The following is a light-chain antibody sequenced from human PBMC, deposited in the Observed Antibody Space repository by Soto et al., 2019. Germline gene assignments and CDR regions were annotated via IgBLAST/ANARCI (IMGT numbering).Light chain of an antibody. CDR2: AAS. CDR3: QQANSFPYT. CDR1: QDVYSW. V-gene: IGKV1-12*02. Sequence: DIQMTQSPSSVSASVGDRVTITCRASQDVYSWLAWYQQKPGKAPKLLIYAASSLESGVPSRFSGSGSGTDFTLTICSLQPEDFATYYCQQANSFPYTFGQGTKLEIK. J-gene: IGKJ2*01.